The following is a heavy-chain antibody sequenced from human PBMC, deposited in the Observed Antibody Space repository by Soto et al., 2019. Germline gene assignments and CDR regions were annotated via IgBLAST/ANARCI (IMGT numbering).Heavy chain of an antibody. D-gene: IGHD1-26*01. V-gene: IGHV3-13*01. CDR3: ARVLRGGGSYPP. Sequence: EVQLVESGGGLVQPGGSLRLSCAASGFTFSSYDMHWVRQATGKGLEWVSAIGTAGDTYYPGSVKCRFTISRENAKNSLYLQMNSLRAGDKAVYYCARVLRGGGSYPPWGQGTLVTVSS. J-gene: IGHJ5*02. CDR2: IGTAGDT. CDR1: GFTFSSYD.